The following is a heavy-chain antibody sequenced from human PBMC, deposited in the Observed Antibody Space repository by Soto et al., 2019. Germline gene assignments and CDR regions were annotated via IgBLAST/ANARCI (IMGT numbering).Heavy chain of an antibody. CDR1: GGSFSGYY. J-gene: IGHJ5*02. Sequence: SETLSLTCAVYGGSFSGYYWSWIRQPPGKGLEWIGEINHSGSTNYNPSLKSRVTISVDTSKNQFSLKLSSVTAADTAVYYCARRGFYYDFWSGPTNWFDPWGQGTLVTVSS. D-gene: IGHD3-3*01. V-gene: IGHV4-34*01. CDR3: ARRGFYYDFWSGPTNWFDP. CDR2: INHSGST.